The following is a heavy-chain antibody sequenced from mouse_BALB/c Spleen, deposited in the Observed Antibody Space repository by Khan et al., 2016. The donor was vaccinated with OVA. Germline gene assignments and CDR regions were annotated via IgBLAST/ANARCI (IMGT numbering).Heavy chain of an antibody. CDR3: ARETSYWYFDV. CDR2: INTYTGEP. D-gene: IGHD1-3*01. CDR1: GYTFTNYR. V-gene: IGHV9-1*02. Sequence: QSQLVQSGPELKKPGETVKISCKASGYTFTNYRMNWMKQAPGKGLKWMGWINTYTGEPTYADDFKGRFAFSLETSASTAYLQINNLKNEDRATYFCARETSYWYFDVWGAGSTVTVSS. J-gene: IGHJ1*01.